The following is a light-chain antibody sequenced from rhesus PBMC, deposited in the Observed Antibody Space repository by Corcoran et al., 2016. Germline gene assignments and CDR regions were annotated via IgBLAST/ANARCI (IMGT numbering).Light chain of an antibody. Sequence: DVVMTQSPLSLPITPGQPASISCRSSQSLVHRNGNTYLSWYQKKPGQPPRLLIYKVSNRESGVPDRYCGRGAGPDFTLTISRVEAVYVGVYYCGQGTHWPPFTFGPGTKLHIK. CDR2: KVS. V-gene: IGKV2-64*01. J-gene: IGKJ3*01. CDR1: QSLVHRNGNTY. CDR3: GQGTHWPPFT.